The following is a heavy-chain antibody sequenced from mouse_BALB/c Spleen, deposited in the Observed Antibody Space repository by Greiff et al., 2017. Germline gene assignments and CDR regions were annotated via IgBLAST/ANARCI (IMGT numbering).Heavy chain of an antibody. CDR3: ARPFYDGYYWYFDV. D-gene: IGHD2-3*01. CDR2: INPDSSTI. Sequence: EVQLQESGGGLVQPGGSLKLSCAASGFDFSRYWMSWVRQAPGKGLEWIGEINPDSSTINYTPSLKDKFIISRDNAKNTLYLQMSKVRSEDTALYYCARPFYDGYYWYFDVWGAGTTVTVSS. V-gene: IGHV4-1*02. CDR1: GFDFSRYW. J-gene: IGHJ1*01.